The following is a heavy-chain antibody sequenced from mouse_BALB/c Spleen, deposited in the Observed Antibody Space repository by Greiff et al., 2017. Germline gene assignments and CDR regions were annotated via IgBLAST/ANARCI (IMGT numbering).Heavy chain of an antibody. Sequence: VLLVESGAELVKPWASVKLSCKTSGYTFTSYWIQWVRQRPGQGLGWIGEIFPGTGTTYYNEKFKGKATLTIDTSSSTAYMQLSSLTSEDSAVYFCARYLYDGYLDYWGQGTTLTVSS. CDR2: IFPGTGTT. CDR3: ARYLYDGYLDY. CDR1: GYTFTSYW. D-gene: IGHD2-2*01. V-gene: IGHV1S132*01. J-gene: IGHJ2*01.